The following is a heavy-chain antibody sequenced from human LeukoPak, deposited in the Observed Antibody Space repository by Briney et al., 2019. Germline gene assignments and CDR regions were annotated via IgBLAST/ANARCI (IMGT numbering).Heavy chain of an antibody. CDR1: GGSISSGSYY. CDR2: IYTSGST. D-gene: IGHD3-16*01. V-gene: IGHV4-61*02. CDR3: AGGGSFGDFFPDY. Sequence: SETLSLTCTVSGGSISSGSYYWSWIRQPAGKGLEWIGRIYTSGSTNYNPSLKSRVTISVDTSKNQFSLKLSPVTAAGTAGYYWAGGGSFGDFFPDYWGQGTLVTVS. J-gene: IGHJ4*02.